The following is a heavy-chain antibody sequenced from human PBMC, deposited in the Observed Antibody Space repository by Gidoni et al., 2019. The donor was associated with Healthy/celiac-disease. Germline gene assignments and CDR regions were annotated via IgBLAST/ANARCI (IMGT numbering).Heavy chain of an antibody. D-gene: IGHD4-17*01. CDR3: ARDSPSVTTGVDAFDI. J-gene: IGHJ3*02. CDR2: IYHSGST. Sequence: GLEWIGEIYHSGSTNYNPSLKSRVTISVDKSKNQFSLKLSSVTAADTAVYYCARDSPSVTTGVDAFDIWGQGTMVTVSS. V-gene: IGHV4-4*02.